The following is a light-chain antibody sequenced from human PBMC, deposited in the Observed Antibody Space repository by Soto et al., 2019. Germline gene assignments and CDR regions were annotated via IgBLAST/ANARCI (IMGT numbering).Light chain of an antibody. V-gene: IGKV3-20*01. CDR2: GAS. CDR3: QQYGSSSRT. Sequence: TVLTQTQSTLSLSPGGRAALSLSASKSFSRSYLAWYQQKPGQAPRLLIYGASSRATGIPDRFSGSGSGTDFTLTISRLEPEDFGVYYCQQYGSSSRTFGQRSMVDIK. J-gene: IGKJ1*01. CDR1: KSFSRSY.